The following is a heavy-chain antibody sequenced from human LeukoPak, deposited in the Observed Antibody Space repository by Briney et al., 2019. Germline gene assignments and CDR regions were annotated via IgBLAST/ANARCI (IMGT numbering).Heavy chain of an antibody. CDR2: ISAYNGNT. CDR1: GYTFTSYG. V-gene: IGHV1-18*01. Sequence: GASVKVSCKASGYTFTSYGISWVRQAPGQGLEWMGWISAYNGNTNYAQKLQGRVTMTTDTSTSTAYMELSRLRSDDTAVYYCARDLRWLQLSVFDYWGQGTLVTVSS. CDR3: ARDLRWLQLSVFDY. J-gene: IGHJ4*02. D-gene: IGHD5-24*01.